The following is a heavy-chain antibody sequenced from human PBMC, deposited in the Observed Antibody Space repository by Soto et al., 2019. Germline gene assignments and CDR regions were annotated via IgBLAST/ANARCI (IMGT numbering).Heavy chain of an antibody. CDR3: ARRYGKNAFDI. CDR2: SYYIGST. CDR1: GGSISSYY. D-gene: IGHD5-18*01. Sequence: QVQLQESGPGLVKPSETLSLTCTVSGGSISSYYWSWIRQPPGKGLEWIGYSYYIGSTNYNPSLTSRITISVNSSNNPFSLTLSSVTAADTAVYYCARRYGKNAFDIWGQGTMVTVSS. V-gene: IGHV4-59*01. J-gene: IGHJ3*02.